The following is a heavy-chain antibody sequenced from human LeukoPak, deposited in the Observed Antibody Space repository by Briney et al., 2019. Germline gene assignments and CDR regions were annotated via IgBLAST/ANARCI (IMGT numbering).Heavy chain of an antibody. CDR2: ISYDGSNK. CDR3: ARDEGYFQH. Sequence: GRSLRLSCAASGFTFSNYGIRWVRQAPGKGLEWVAVISYDGSNKYYADSVKGRCTISRDKSKNTVYLQMNSLRAEDTAVYYCARDEGYFQHWGQGTLVTVSS. CDR1: GFTFSNYG. J-gene: IGHJ1*01. V-gene: IGHV3-30*03.